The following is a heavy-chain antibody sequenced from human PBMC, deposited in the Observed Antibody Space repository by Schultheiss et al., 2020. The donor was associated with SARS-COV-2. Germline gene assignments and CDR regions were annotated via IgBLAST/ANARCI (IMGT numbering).Heavy chain of an antibody. J-gene: IGHJ6*02. D-gene: IGHD3-3*01. CDR2: IYHSGST. CDR3: WCYDYYGMDV. Sequence: SETLSLTCTVSGGSISSGDYYWGWIRQPPGKGLEWIGSIYHSGSTYYNPSLKSRVTISVDKSKNQFSLKLSSVTAADTAVYYCWCYDYYGMDVWGQGTTVTVSS. CDR1: GGSISSGDYY. V-gene: IGHV4-39*03.